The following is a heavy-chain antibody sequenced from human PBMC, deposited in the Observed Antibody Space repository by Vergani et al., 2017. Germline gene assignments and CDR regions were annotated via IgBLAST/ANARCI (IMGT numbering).Heavy chain of an antibody. J-gene: IGHJ2*01. CDR3: ARDPPLAYCGGDCYRSDYWYFDL. D-gene: IGHD2-21*01. CDR2: INPNSGGT. V-gene: IGHV1-2*02. Sequence: QVQLVQSGAEVKKPGASVKVSCKASGYTFTSYAMHWVRQAPGQGLEWMGWINPNSGGTNYAQKFQGRVTMTRDTSISTAYMELSRLRSDDTAVYYCARDPPLAYCGGDCYRSDYWYFDLWGRGTLVTVSS. CDR1: GYTFTSYA.